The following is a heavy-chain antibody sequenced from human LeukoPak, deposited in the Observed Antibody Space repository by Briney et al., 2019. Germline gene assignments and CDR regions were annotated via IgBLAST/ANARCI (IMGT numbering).Heavy chain of an antibody. V-gene: IGHV4-39*01. CDR1: GGSIRSSYYY. D-gene: IGHD3-22*01. CDR3: ARLVWYYYDSSGYYRDY. CDR2: IYNSGST. J-gene: IGHJ4*02. Sequence: SETLSLTCTVSGGSIRSSYYYWGWIRQPPGKGLEWIGSIYNSGSTYYNPSLKSRVTISVDTSKNQFSLKLSSVTAADTAVYYCARLVWYYYDSSGYYRDYWGQGTLVTVSS.